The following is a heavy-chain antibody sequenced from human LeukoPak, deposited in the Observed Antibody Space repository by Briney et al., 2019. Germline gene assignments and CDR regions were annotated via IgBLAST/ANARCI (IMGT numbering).Heavy chain of an antibody. CDR3: ARVIVATNTFDAFDI. CDR1: GFSFSNYN. J-gene: IGHJ3*02. Sequence: GGSLRLSCAASGFSFSNYNINWVRQAPGKGLEWVSSISSSGSYTYYADSVKGRFTISRDNAKSSLSLLMNSLRAEDTAVYYCARVIVATNTFDAFDIWGQGTMVTVSS. V-gene: IGHV3-21*01. D-gene: IGHD5-12*01. CDR2: ISSSGSYT.